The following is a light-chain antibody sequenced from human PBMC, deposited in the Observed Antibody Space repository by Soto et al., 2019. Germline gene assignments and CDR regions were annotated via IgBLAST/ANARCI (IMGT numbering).Light chain of an antibody. J-gene: IGKJ3*01. CDR2: AAS. CDR3: LHLNSYSPDT. CDR1: QGISSY. V-gene: IGKV1-9*01. Sequence: DIQLTQSPSFLSASVGDRVTITCRASQGISSYLAWYQQKPGKAPKLLIFAASTLQNGVPSRFSGSRSGTEFTLTIRRLQPEDFATYYCLHLNSYSPDTFGPGTKVDIK.